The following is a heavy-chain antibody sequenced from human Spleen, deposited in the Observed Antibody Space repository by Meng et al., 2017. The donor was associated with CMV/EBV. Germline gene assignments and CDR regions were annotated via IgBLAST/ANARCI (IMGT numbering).Heavy chain of an antibody. J-gene: IGHJ5*02. V-gene: IGHV3-21*01. CDR2: ITSTNTYI. D-gene: IGHD2-2*01. Sequence: GESLKISCAASGITVSSSYMNWVRQAPGKGLEWVSAITSTNTYIYYADSVKGRFAISRHNARNSLYLQMNSLRVEDTAVYYCARAVLAFQLPPAGYNWFDPWGQGTLVTVSS. CDR1: GITVSSSY. CDR3: ARAVLAFQLPPAGYNWFDP.